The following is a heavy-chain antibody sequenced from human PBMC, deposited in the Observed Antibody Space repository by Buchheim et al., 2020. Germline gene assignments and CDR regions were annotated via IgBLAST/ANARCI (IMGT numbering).Heavy chain of an antibody. Sequence: QVQLQQWGAGLLKPSETLSLTCAVYGGSFSGYYWSWIRQPPGKGLEWIGEINHSGSTNYNPSLKSRVTISVDTSKNQFSLKLSSVTAADTAVYYCARGEGGDGQRVLFDYWGQGTL. V-gene: IGHV4-34*01. CDR1: GGSFSGYY. CDR2: INHSGST. CDR3: ARGEGGDGQRVLFDY. J-gene: IGHJ4*02. D-gene: IGHD4-17*01.